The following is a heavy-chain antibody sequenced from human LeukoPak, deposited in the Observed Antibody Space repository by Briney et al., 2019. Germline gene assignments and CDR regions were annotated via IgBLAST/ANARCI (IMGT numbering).Heavy chain of an antibody. V-gene: IGHV4-59*01. D-gene: IGHD6-19*01. CDR1: GGSISSYY. Sequence: TSETLSLTCTVSGGSISSYYWSWIRQPPGKGLEWIGYIYYSGSTNYNPSLKSRVTISVDTSKNQFSLKLSSMTAADTAVYYCAKDLSSGWDLGLRYYFDYWGQGTLVTVSS. J-gene: IGHJ4*02. CDR2: IYYSGST. CDR3: AKDLSSGWDLGLRYYFDY.